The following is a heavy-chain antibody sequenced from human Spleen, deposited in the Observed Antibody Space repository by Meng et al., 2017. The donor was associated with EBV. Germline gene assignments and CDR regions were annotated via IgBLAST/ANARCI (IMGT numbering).Heavy chain of an antibody. CDR3: ASESGRGYTPDY. CDR1: GGTVSSFSSDV. CDR2: LIPMLGAP. D-gene: IGHD3-10*01. J-gene: IGHJ4*02. V-gene: IGHV1-69*06. Sequence: QVQLVQAGAEAKKPGSSVKVSCKASGGTVSSFSSDVISWVRQAPGQGLEWIGGLIPMLGAPNYAQKFQDRVTIIADKSTSTHYMELSSLRSDDTAVYYCASESGRGYTPDYWGRGTLVTVSS.